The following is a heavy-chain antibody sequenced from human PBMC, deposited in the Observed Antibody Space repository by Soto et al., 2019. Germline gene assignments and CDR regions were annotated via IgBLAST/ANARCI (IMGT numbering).Heavy chain of an antibody. J-gene: IGHJ5*01. CDR1: GYTFTSYD. CDR2: MNPNSGNT. V-gene: IGHV1-8*01. Sequence: ASVKVSCKASGYTFTSYDINWVRQATGQGLEWMGWMNPNSGNTGYAQKFQGRVTMTRNTSISTAYMELSSLRSEDTAVYYCARARLYYDFWSGYYGANWFDPWGQGTLVTVSS. CDR3: ARARLYYDFWSGYYGANWFDP. D-gene: IGHD3-3*01.